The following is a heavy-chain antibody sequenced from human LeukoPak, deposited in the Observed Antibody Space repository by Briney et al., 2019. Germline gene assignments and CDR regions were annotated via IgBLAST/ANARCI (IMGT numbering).Heavy chain of an antibody. CDR3: ARGFDSSGYYLIT. CDR1: GGTFSSYA. V-gene: IGHV1-69*04. Sequence: SVKVSCKASGGTFSSYAISWVRQAPGQGLEWMGRSIPILGIANYAQKFQGRVTITADKSTSTAYMELSSLRSEDTAVYYCARGFDSSGYYLITWGQGTLVTVSS. D-gene: IGHD3-22*01. CDR2: SIPILGIA. J-gene: IGHJ5*02.